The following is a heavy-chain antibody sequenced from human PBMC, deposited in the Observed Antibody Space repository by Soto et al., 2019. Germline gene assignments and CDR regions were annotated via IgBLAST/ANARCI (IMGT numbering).Heavy chain of an antibody. CDR1: GFTFSNYI. Sequence: EVHLVESGGGLVKPGGSLRLSCAASGFTFSNYIMNWVRQAPGKGLEWVSSISSSANYRYYVDSVKGRFTISRDNAKNSLYRQMNSLTVDNTAVYYCARDGRDRAGAEIDYWGRGTLFTVSS. D-gene: IGHD1-26*01. CDR3: ARDGRDRAGAEIDY. V-gene: IGHV3-21*01. J-gene: IGHJ4*02. CDR2: ISSSANYR.